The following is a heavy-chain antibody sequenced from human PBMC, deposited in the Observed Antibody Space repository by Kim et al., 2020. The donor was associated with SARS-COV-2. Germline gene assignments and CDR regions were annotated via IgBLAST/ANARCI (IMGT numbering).Heavy chain of an antibody. D-gene: IGHD3-3*01. CDR3: ARGWYDFWSGYYGHLDY. CDR2: INHSGST. Sequence: SETLSLTCAVYGGSFSGYYWSWIRQPPGKGLEWIGEINHSGSTNYNPSLKSRVTISVDTSKNQFSLKLSSVTAADTAVYYCARGWYDFWSGYYGHLDYWGQGTLVTVSS. CDR1: GGSFSGYY. V-gene: IGHV4-34*01. J-gene: IGHJ4*02.